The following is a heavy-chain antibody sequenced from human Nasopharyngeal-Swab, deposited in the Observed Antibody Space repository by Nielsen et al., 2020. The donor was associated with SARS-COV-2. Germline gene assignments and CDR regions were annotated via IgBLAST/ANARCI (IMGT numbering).Heavy chain of an antibody. D-gene: IGHD1-26*01. J-gene: IGHJ4*02. Sequence: GESQELSCKGSGYIFTNYWIGWGRPTPGKVLEWIGIIYPADSDSRYSLSFQGQVSISVDKSISTAYLQWNTLKASDTGIYYCVRRAFSASYFYFDYWGPGTLVTVSS. CDR3: VRRAFSASYFYFDY. CDR2: IYPADSDS. CDR1: GYIFTNYW. V-gene: IGHV5-51*01.